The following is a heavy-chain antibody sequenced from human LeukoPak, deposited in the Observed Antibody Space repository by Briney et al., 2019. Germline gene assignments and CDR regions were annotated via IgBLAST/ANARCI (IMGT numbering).Heavy chain of an antibody. D-gene: IGHD6-19*01. CDR1: GYTFTRYY. Sequence: ASVKVSCKASGYTFTRYYMHWVRQAPGQGLEWMGWINPNSGGTNYAQKFQGRVTMTRDTSISTAYMEVSRLRSDDTAVYYCARVRIAVAGRAIDYWGQGTLVTVSS. J-gene: IGHJ4*02. CDR2: INPNSGGT. V-gene: IGHV1-2*02. CDR3: ARVRIAVAGRAIDY.